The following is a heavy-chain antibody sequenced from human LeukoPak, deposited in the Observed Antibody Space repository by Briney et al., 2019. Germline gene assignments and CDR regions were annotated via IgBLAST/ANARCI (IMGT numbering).Heavy chain of an antibody. Sequence: SVKVSCKASGYTFTGYYMHWVRQAPGQGLEWMGRINPNSGGTNYAQKFQGRVTMTRDTSISTAYMELSRLRSDDTAVYYCALTFWSGTPVDYWGQGTLVTVSS. J-gene: IGHJ4*02. V-gene: IGHV1-2*06. CDR1: GYTFTGYY. CDR3: ALTFWSGTPVDY. CDR2: INPNSGGT. D-gene: IGHD3-3*01.